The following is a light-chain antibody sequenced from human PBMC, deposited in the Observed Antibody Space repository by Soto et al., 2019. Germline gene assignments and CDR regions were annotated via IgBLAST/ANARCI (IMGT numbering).Light chain of an antibody. CDR2: DAS. V-gene: IGKV1-5*01. CDR3: LQDYDYPFT. J-gene: IGKJ3*01. Sequence: IRMTQSPSTLSASVGDRVTITCRASQSISSWLAWYQQKPGKAPKLLIYDASSLESGVPSRFSGSGSGTEFTLTISSLQPDDFATYYCLQDYDYPFTFGPGTKVDNK. CDR1: QSISSW.